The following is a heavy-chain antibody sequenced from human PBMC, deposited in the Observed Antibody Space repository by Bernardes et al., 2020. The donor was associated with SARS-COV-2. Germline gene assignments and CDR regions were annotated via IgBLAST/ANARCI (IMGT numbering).Heavy chain of an antibody. J-gene: IGHJ6*02. CDR2: INPHNGYT. D-gene: IGHD3-22*01. V-gene: IGHV1-18*04. CDR3: ARAGYYFDRSAYYPGLDV. Sequence: ASVKVSCKASGYTFTSYGFSWVRQAPGQGLEWMGFINPHNGYTNYAQKVQGRVTMTTDTSANTAYMELRGLVSDDTAVYYCARAGYYFDRSAYYPGLDVWGQGTRVTVSS. CDR1: GYTFTSYG.